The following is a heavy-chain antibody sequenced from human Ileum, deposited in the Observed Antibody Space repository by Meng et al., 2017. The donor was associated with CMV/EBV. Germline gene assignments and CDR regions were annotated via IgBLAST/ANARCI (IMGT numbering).Heavy chain of an antibody. CDR3: ARDPYIVVIPDAIQRGYYYYGMDV. V-gene: IGHV1-69*10. CDR1: GGTFTNYA. Sequence: SVKVSCKASGGTFTNYAISWVRQAPGQGLEWMGGVIPLLNKATYSQRFQGRITITADKSTNTAYMELSSLRSEDTAIYYCARDPYIVVIPDAIQRGYYYYGMDVWAKGPRSPSP. D-gene: IGHD2-2*02. CDR2: VIPLLNKA. J-gene: IGHJ6*02.